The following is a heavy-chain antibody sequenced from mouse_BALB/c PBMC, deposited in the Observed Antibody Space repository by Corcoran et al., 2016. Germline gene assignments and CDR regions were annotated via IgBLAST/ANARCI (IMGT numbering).Heavy chain of an antibody. D-gene: IGHD1-1*01. J-gene: IGHJ2*01. CDR1: GYTFPDYN. CDR3: ARSEYGVDY. V-gene: IGHV1-18*01. Sequence: EVLLQQSGPELVKPGASVTIPCKASGYTFPDYNMDWVKQSHGKSLEWIGDINPNNGGTIYNQKFKGKATLTVDKSSSTAYMELRSLTSEDTAVYYCARSEYGVDYWGQGTTLTVSS. CDR2: INPNNGGT.